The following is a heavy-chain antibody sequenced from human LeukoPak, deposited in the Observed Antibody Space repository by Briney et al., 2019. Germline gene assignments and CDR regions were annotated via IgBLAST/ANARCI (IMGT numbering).Heavy chain of an antibody. Sequence: SETLSLTCTVSGVSISSGSYYWSWIRQPAGKGLEWIGRIHTSGNTNYNPSLKSRVTISIDTSKNQFSLKLSSVTAADTAVYYCACGIAAAASFDYWGQGTLVTVSS. V-gene: IGHV4-61*02. CDR1: GVSISSGSYY. CDR3: ACGIAAAASFDY. J-gene: IGHJ4*02. D-gene: IGHD6-13*01. CDR2: IHTSGNT.